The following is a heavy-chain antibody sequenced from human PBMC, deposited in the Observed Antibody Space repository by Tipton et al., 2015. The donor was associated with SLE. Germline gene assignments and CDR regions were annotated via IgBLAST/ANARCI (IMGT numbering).Heavy chain of an antibody. CDR3: ARDKIAGASNHDH. CDR2: INSDGSSI. CDR1: GFAFSSHW. J-gene: IGHJ4*02. V-gene: IGHV3-74*01. D-gene: IGHD6-13*01. Sequence: VQLVQSGGGLVQPGGSLRLSCAASGFAFSSHWMHWVRHAPGKGLVWVSHINSDGSSIRYADSVKGRFIISRDNAKNTLYLQMNSLRAEDTAVYFCARDKIAGASNHDHWGQGTPVTVSS.